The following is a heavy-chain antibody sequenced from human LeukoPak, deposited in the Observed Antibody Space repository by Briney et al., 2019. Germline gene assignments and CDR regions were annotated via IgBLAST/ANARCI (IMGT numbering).Heavy chain of an antibody. D-gene: IGHD2-2*01. CDR1: GGSISSYY. V-gene: IGHV4-59*08. Sequence: PSETLSLTCTVSGGSISSYYWSWIRQPPGKGLEWIGYIYYSGSTNYNPSLKSRVTISVDTSKNQFSLKLTSVTAADTAVYYCARQAGSYAFYYYDYWGQGTLVTVSS. CDR2: IYYSGST. CDR3: ARQAGSYAFYYYDY. J-gene: IGHJ4*02.